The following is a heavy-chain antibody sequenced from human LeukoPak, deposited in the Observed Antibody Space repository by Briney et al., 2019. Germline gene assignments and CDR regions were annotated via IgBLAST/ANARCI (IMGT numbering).Heavy chain of an antibody. D-gene: IGHD2-15*01. J-gene: IGHJ4*02. Sequence: SETLSLTCTVSGGSISSYYWSWIRQPPGKGPEWIGYIYYSGSTNYNPSLKSRVTISVDTSKNQFSLKLSSVTAADTAVYYCARQRRYCSGGSCYSGLDYWGQGTLVTVSS. V-gene: IGHV4-59*08. CDR2: IYYSGST. CDR1: GGSISSYY. CDR3: ARQRRYCSGGSCYSGLDY.